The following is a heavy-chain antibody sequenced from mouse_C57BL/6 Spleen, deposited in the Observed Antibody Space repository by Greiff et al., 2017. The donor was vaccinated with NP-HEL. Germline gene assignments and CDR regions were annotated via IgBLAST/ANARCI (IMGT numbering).Heavy chain of an antibody. J-gene: IGHJ4*01. CDR2: IHPNSGST. CDR1: GYTFTSYW. Sequence: QVQLQQSGAELVKPGASVKLSCKASGYTFTSYWMHWVKQRPGQGLEWIGMIHPNSGSTNYNEKFKSKATLTVDKSSSTAYMQLSSLTSEDSAVYYCAREEGGGSYAMDYWGQGTSVTVSS. V-gene: IGHV1-64*01. CDR3: AREEGGGSYAMDY.